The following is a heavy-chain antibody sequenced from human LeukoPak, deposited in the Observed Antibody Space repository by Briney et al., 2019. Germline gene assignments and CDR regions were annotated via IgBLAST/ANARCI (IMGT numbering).Heavy chain of an antibody. CDR1: GFAFASYA. J-gene: IGHJ4*02. D-gene: IGHD1-14*01. V-gene: IGHV3-23*01. Sequence: GGSLRLSCAASGFAFASYAMGWVRQPPGKGLEWVSTISESGSQTHYADSVQGRFTISRDNSKNTLYLEMNSLSPDDTAVYYCARGVEPLAANTLAYWGQGTLVTVSS. CDR3: ARGVEPLAANTLAY. CDR2: ISESGSQT.